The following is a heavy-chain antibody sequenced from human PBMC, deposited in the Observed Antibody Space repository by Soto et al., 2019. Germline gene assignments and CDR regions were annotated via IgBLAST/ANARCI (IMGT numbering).Heavy chain of an antibody. V-gene: IGHV5-51*01. CDR3: VRHGDYYSGGYSEFDY. D-gene: IGHD3-22*01. CDR1: GYSFTNYW. J-gene: IGHJ4*02. Sequence: GESLKISCKGSGYSFTNYWIGWVRQMPGKGLEWMGIIYPGDSDTRYSSSPQGQVTFSADKSISTAYVQWSSLKASDTAMYYCVRHGDYYSGGYSEFDYWGQGTLVTVSS. CDR2: IYPGDSDT.